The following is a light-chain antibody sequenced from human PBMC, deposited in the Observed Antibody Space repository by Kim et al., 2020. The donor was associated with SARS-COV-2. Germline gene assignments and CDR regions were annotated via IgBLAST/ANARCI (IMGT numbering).Light chain of an antibody. CDR3: QQRSS. CDR1: QSVSNY. CDR2: DAS. J-gene: IGKJ5*01. Sequence: PGERATLSCRASQSVSNYLAWYQQRPGQAPRLLIYDASKRAIGIPARFSGSGSGTDFTLTISRLAPEDSAVYFCQQRSSFGQGTRLEVK. V-gene: IGKV3-11*01.